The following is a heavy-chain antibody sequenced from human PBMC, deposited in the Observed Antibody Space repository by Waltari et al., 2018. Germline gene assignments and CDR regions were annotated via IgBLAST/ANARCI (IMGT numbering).Heavy chain of an antibody. V-gene: IGHV1-69-2*01. D-gene: IGHD6-19*01. CDR3: ATGVELAVAGAEGFDY. Sequence: EVQLVQSGAEVKKPGATVKISCKVSGYTFTDYYMHWVQQAPGTGLEWMGLVDHEDGETIYAEKVQGRVTIHADTSTDTAYMELSSLRSEDTAVYYWATGVELAVAGAEGFDYWGQGTLVTVSS. CDR1: GYTFTDYY. J-gene: IGHJ4*02. CDR2: VDHEDGET.